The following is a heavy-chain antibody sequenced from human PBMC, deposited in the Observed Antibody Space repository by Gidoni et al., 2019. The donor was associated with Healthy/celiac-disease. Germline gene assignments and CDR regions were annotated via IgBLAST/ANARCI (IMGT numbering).Heavy chain of an antibody. CDR2: ISGSGGST. CDR1: GFTFSSYA. CDR3: AKQRGYSGYEGPDY. D-gene: IGHD5-12*01. J-gene: IGHJ4*02. V-gene: IGHV3-23*01. Sequence: EVQLLESGGGLVQPGGSLRLSCAASGFTFSSYAMSWVRQAPGKGLEWVAAISGSGGSTYYADSVKGRFTISRDNSKNTLYLQMNSLRAEDTAVYYCAKQRGYSGYEGPDYWGQGTLVTVSS.